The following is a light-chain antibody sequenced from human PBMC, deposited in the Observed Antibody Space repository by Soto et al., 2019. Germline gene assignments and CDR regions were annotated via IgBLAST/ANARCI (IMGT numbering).Light chain of an antibody. J-gene: IGKJ2*01. CDR1: QGISNL. CDR2: AAS. V-gene: IGKV1-17*01. CDR3: LQHNTYPYT. Sequence: DIQMTQSPSSLSASVGDRVTITCRASQGISNLLGWFQHKPGKAPKRLIYAASSLQGGVPSRFSGSGSGTEFTLTITGLQGEDFADYYCLQHNTYPYTFGQGTKLEIK.